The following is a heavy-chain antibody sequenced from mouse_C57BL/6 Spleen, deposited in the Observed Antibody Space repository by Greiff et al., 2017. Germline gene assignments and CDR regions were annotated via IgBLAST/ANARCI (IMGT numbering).Heavy chain of an antibody. Sequence: EVMLVESGGGLVKPGGSLQLSCAASGFTFSSSAMSWVRQTPETRLEWVATISDGGSYTNSPDNVKGRFTISSDDAKNNLYLQMRHLKAEDTAMYYCARANYYGSSSYWYFEVGGTGTTVTDSS. V-gene: IGHV5-4*03. J-gene: IGHJ1*03. CDR2: ISDGGSYT. CDR1: GFTFSSSA. D-gene: IGHD1-1*01. CDR3: ARANYYGSSSYWYFEV.